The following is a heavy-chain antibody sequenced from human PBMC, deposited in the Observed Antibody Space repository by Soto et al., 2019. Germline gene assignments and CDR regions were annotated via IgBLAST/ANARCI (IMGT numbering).Heavy chain of an antibody. D-gene: IGHD2-2*02. CDR3: GSGSGRVVVPAAIGESGY. CDR2: INPNSGGT. Sequence: ASVKVSCKASGYTFTGYYMHWVRQAPGQGLGWRGWINPNSGGTNYAQKVQGWVTMTRDTSISTADMELSRLRAYDTAVYYGGSGSGRVVVPAAIGESGYWGAGALV. CDR1: GYTFTGYY. J-gene: IGHJ4*01. V-gene: IGHV1-2*04.